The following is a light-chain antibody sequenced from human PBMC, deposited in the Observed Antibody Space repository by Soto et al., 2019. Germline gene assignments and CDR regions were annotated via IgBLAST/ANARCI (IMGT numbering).Light chain of an antibody. CDR3: AAWDNRPTAYV. CDR2: NYY. CDR1: SSNIGGNP. Sequence: QSVLTQPPSASETPGQRVTISCSGSSSNIGGNPVNWFQQLPGTAPKLLIYNYYQRPSGVPDRFSGSTSGTSASLAISELHSEDEAAYYCAAWDNRPTAYVFGTGPKVTVL. V-gene: IGLV1-44*01. J-gene: IGLJ1*01.